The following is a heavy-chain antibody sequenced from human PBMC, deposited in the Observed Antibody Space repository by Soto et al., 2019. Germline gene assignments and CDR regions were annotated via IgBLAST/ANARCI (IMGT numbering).Heavy chain of an antibody. D-gene: IGHD5-18*01. J-gene: IGHJ4*02. V-gene: IGHV5-51*01. CDR3: AVGYSYGEYYYDY. Sequence: GESLKISFQGSRYSFSSYWIGWVRQMPGKGLEWMGVIFPGDSDTKYGPSFQGQVTISADTSISTAYLQWTSLKASDTAMYYCAVGYSYGEYYYDYWGQGTLVTVSS. CDR2: IFPGDSDT. CDR1: RYSFSSYW.